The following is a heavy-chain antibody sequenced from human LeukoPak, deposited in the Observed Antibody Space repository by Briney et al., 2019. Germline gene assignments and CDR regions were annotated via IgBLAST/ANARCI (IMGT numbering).Heavy chain of an antibody. J-gene: IGHJ3*02. Sequence: GRSLRLSCAASGFIFSSYGMHWVRQAPGKGLEWVAVTWYDGSNKYYADAVKGRFTISRDNSKNTLYLQMNSLRAEDTAVYYCARVSSGRGFDIWGQGTMVTVSS. CDR3: ARVSSGRGFDI. CDR2: TWYDGSNK. D-gene: IGHD3-10*01. V-gene: IGHV3-33*01. CDR1: GFIFSSYG.